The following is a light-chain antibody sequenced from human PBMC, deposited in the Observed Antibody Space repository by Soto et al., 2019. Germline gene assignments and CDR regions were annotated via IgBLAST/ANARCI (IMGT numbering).Light chain of an antibody. CDR1: SSDVESYDR. V-gene: IGLV2-18*01. J-gene: IGLJ1*01. CDR3: SLYTSSSTFV. Sequence: QSALTQPPSVSFSPGQSVTISCTGTSSDVESYDRVSWYQQPPGTAPKLMLYEVSNRPSGVPDRFSGSKSGNTASLTISGLQAEDEADYYCSLYTSSSTFVFGTGTKVTVL. CDR2: EVS.